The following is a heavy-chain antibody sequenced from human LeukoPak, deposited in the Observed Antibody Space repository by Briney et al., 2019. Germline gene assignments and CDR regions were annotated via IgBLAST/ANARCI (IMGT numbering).Heavy chain of an antibody. CDR3: ARLHCGGDCYSLNWFDP. CDR2: IYHSGST. J-gene: IGHJ5*02. D-gene: IGHD2-21*02. Sequence: PSETLSLTCAVSGGSISSGGYSWSWTRQPPGTGLEWIGYIYHSGSTYYNPSLKSRVTISVDRSKNQFSLKLSSVTAADTAVYYCARLHCGGDCYSLNWFDPWGQGTLVTVSS. V-gene: IGHV4-30-2*01. CDR1: GGSISSGGYS.